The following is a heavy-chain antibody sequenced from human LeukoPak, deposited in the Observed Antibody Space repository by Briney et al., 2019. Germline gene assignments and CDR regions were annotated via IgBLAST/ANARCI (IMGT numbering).Heavy chain of an antibody. CDR1: GYTFTSYD. V-gene: IGHV1-18*01. CDR2: ISAYNGNT. J-gene: IGHJ4*02. D-gene: IGHD3-16*01. Sequence: ASVKVSCKASGYTFTSYDINWVRQAPGQGLEWMGWISAYNGNTNYAQKLQGRVTMTTDTSTSTAYMELRSLRSDDTAVYYCARETRQGSYYDYVWGSYSPYYFDYWGQGTLVTVSS. CDR3: ARETRQGSYYDYVWGSYSPYYFDY.